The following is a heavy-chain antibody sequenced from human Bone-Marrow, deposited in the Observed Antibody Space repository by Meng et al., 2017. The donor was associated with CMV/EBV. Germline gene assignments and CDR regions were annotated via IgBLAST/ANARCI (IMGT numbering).Heavy chain of an antibody. CDR1: GFTFSSYA. CDR3: ARGSVGLGIAARKTHDAFDI. CDR2: ISYDGNNK. J-gene: IGHJ3*02. Sequence: LKISCAASGFTFSSYAIHWVRQAPGKGLEWVAVISYDGNNKYFADSVKGRFTISRDNSKNTLYLQMNSLRADDTAVYYCARGSVGLGIAARKTHDAFDIWGQGTMVTVSS. V-gene: IGHV3-30*04. D-gene: IGHD6-6*01.